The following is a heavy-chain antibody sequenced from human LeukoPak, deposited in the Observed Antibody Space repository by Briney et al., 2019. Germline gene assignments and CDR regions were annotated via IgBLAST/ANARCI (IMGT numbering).Heavy chain of an antibody. CDR2: ISASGNST. V-gene: IGHV3-23*01. CDR3: ARDLVGATTY. Sequence: GRPLRLSCAASGFTFSNYAMSWVRQVPGKGLEWVSSISASGNSTYFADSVRGRFIISRDNSKNMMYLQMNSLGAEDTAVYYCARDLVGATTYWGQGTLVTVSS. J-gene: IGHJ4*02. D-gene: IGHD1-26*01. CDR1: GFTFSNYA.